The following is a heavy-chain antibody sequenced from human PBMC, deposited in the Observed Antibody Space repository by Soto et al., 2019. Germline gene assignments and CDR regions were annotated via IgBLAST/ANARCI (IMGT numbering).Heavy chain of an antibody. D-gene: IGHD1-1*01. CDR2: ITSAHT. J-gene: IGHJ3*02. Sequence: EGQLLESGGGLVQPGGSLRLSCAASGFTFTTDAMGWVRQAPGKGLDWVSTITSAHTYYAESVEGRFTISRDNSKNTLYVQMNSLRLEDTAVYYCANGGGGGTPTILGAFDIWGQGTMVSVS. V-gene: IGHV3-23*01. CDR3: ANGGGGGTPTILGAFDI. CDR1: GFTFTTDA.